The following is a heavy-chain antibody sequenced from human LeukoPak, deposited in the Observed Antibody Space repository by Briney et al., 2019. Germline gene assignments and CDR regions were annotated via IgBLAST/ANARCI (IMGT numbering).Heavy chain of an antibody. CDR1: GGSISSGDYY. Sequence: SQTLSLTCTVSGGSISSGDYYWSWIRQPPGKGLEWIGYIYYSGSTDYNPSLKSRVTMSVDTSKNQFSLKLSSVTAADTAVYYCARGPPPDFDCWGQGTLVTVSS. J-gene: IGHJ4*02. CDR3: ARGPPPDFDC. CDR2: IYYSGST. V-gene: IGHV4-30-4*01.